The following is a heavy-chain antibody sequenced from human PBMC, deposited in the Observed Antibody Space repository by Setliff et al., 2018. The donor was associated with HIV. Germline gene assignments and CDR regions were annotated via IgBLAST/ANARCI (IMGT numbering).Heavy chain of an antibody. CDR1: GGSISSSSYY. D-gene: IGHD6-13*01. J-gene: IGHJ6*03. V-gene: IGHV4-39*01. CDR2: IYDSGST. CDR3: ARHRDPPGSRWIYYYYYMDL. Sequence: SETLSLTCTVSGGSISSSSYYWGWIRQPPGKGLEWIGSIYDSGSTSYNPSLSSRLTISVDTSKNQVSLRLSSVTVADTGVYYCARHRDPPGSRWIYYYYYMDLWGEGTTVTVSS.